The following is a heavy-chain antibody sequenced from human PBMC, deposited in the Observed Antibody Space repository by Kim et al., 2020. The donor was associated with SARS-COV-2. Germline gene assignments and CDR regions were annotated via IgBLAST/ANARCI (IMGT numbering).Heavy chain of an antibody. V-gene: IGHV3-33*01. Sequence: GGSLRLSCAASGFIFSNYGMHWVRQAPGKGPEWVAVIWYDEKSEYYADSVKGRFTISRDNSKGTVYLQMNSLRAEDTAVYYCARALYYSTADAFDIWGQG. D-gene: IGHD2-2*01. CDR3: ARALYYSTADAFDI. CDR1: GFIFSNYG. J-gene: IGHJ3*02. CDR2: IWYDEKSE.